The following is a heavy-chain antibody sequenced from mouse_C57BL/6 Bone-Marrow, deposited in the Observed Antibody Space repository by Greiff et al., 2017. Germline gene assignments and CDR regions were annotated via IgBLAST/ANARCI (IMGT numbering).Heavy chain of an antibody. CDR3: ATIYYYGSSINY. D-gene: IGHD1-1*01. Sequence: QVQLQQPGTELVKPGASVKLSCTASGYTFTSYWMHWVKQRPGQGLEWIGNINPSNGGTNYNEKFKSKATLTVDKSSSTAYLQLRSLTSEDSAVYYCATIYYYGSSINYWGQGTTLTVSS. J-gene: IGHJ2*01. CDR1: GYTFTSYW. CDR2: INPSNGGT. V-gene: IGHV1-53*01.